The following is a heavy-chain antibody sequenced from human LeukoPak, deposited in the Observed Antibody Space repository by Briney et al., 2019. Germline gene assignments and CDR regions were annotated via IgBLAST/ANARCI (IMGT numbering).Heavy chain of an antibody. CDR2: IIPIFGTA. D-gene: IGHD2-2*01. CDR1: GGTFSSYA. CDR3: ARGNEYCSSTSCLYYYGMDV. J-gene: IGHJ6*04. V-gene: IGHV1-69*01. Sequence: GSSVKVSCKASGGTFSSYAISWVRQAPGHGLEWMGGIIPIFGTANYAQKFQGRVTITADESTSTAYMELSSLRSEDTAVYYCARGNEYCSSTSCLYYYGMDVWGKGTTVTVSS.